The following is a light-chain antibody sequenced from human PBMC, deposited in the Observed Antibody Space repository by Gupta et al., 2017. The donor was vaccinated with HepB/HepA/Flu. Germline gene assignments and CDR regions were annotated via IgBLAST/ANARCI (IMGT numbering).Light chain of an antibody. V-gene: IGLV4-69*01. CDR2: INNDGSH. CDR1: SGNSNYA. Sequence: QLVLTQSPSASASLGASVKLTCTLSSGNSNYAIAWHQHQPDKGPRDLMSINNDGSHTKGDGIPDRFSGSSSGAERYLIISSLQSEDEADYYCQTWDTGIQVFGGGTKLTVL. J-gene: IGLJ3*02. CDR3: QTWDTGIQV.